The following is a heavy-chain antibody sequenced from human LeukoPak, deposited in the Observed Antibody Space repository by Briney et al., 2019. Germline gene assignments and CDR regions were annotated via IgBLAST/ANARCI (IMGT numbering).Heavy chain of an antibody. Sequence: GGSLRLSCVGSGVIVRSNYMTWVRQAPGKGLEWVSILYHGGSTYYADSVKGRFSISRDTSKNTLYLQMNSLRVEDTAVYYCATRRFGELTYWGQGTLVTVSS. J-gene: IGHJ4*02. D-gene: IGHD3-10*01. CDR1: GVIVRSNY. CDR3: ATRRFGELTY. V-gene: IGHV3-66*01. CDR2: LYHGGST.